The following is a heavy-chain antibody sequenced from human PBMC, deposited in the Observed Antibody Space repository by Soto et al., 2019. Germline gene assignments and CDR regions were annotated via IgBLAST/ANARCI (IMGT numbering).Heavy chain of an antibody. CDR1: GYTFPSYA. CDR2: INASIGNT. CDR3: ASSPPQGWFDP. V-gene: IGHV1-3*01. Sequence: GASVKVSCKASGYTFPSYAMHWVRQAPGQRLEWMGWINASIGNTKYSQKFQGRVTITADKSTSTAYMELSSLRSEDTAVYYCASSPPQGWFDPWGQGTLVTVSS. J-gene: IGHJ5*02.